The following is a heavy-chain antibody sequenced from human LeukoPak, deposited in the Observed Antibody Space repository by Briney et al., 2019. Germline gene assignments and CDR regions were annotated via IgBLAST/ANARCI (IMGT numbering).Heavy chain of an antibody. J-gene: IGHJ5*02. D-gene: IGHD2-15*01. CDR1: GGSISSGRYY. V-gene: IGHV4-61*02. CDR2: IYTSGST. Sequence: SETLSLTCTVSGGSISSGRYYWSWIRQPAGKGLEWIGRIYTSGSTNYNPSLKSRVTISVDTSKNQFSLKLSSVTAADTAVYYCARNVVVVAANWFDPWGQGTLVTVSS. CDR3: ARNVVVVAANWFDP.